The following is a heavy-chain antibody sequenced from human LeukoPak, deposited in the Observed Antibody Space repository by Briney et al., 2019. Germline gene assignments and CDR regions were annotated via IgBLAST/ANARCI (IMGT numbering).Heavy chain of an antibody. V-gene: IGHV3-74*01. CDR3: ASPRSGDRGGYHDPCDI. J-gene: IGHJ3*02. D-gene: IGHD3-22*01. Sequence: GGSLRLSCAGSGFTFNNSWMHWVRQAPGKGLVWVSRINSDGTRSYADSVKGRFTISRDNAKNTLFLQMNSLRVEDTAVYFCASPRSGDRGGYHDPCDIWGQGTMVIVSS. CDR1: GFTFNNSW. CDR2: INSDGTR.